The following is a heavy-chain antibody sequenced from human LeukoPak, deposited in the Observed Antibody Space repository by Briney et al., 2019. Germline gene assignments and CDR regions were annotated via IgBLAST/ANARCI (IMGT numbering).Heavy chain of an antibody. V-gene: IGHV1-2*02. J-gene: IGHJ4*02. CDR1: GYTFTDYY. D-gene: IGHD3-10*01. CDR3: ARDAITRGIIDY. CDR2: INPNSGGT. Sequence: ASVKVSCXASGYTFTDYYVHWVRQAPGQGLEWMGWINPNSGGTNYAQKFQGRVTMTRDTSISAAYMELSRLRSDDTAMYYCARDAITRGIIDYWGQGTLVTVSS.